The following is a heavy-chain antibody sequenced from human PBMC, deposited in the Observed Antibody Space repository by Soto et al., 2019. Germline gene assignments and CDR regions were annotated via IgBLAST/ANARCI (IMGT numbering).Heavy chain of an antibody. Sequence: PWGSLRLSCAASGFTFSSYEMSWFRHSPCKWLEWVSYISSSGSTIYYADSVKGRFTISRDNAKNSLYLQMNSLRAEDTAVYYCARGAAYCGGDCRAFGYLDLWGRGTLVTVSS. D-gene: IGHD2-21*02. J-gene: IGHJ2*01. CDR2: ISSSGSTI. V-gene: IGHV3-48*03. CDR3: ARGAAYCGGDCRAFGYLDL. CDR1: GFTFSSYE.